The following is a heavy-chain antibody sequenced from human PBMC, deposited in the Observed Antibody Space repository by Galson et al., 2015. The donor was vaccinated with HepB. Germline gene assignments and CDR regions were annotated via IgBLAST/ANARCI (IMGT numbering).Heavy chain of an antibody. CDR2: ISSSSSTI. CDR3: ARVGPRPRYYYYYMDV. CDR1: GFTFSRYS. Sequence: SLRLSCAASGFTFSRYSMNWVRQAPGKGLEWVSYISSSSSTIYYADSVKGRFTISRDNAKNSLYLQMNSLRAEDTAVYYCARVGPRPRYYYYYMDVWGKGTTVTVSS. J-gene: IGHJ6*03. V-gene: IGHV3-48*01.